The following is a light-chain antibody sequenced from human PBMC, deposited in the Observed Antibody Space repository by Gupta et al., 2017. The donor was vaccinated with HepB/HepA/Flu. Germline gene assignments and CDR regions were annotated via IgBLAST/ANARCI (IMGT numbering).Light chain of an antibody. Sequence: QSVLTHPPSVSGAPGQRVTIPCTGSSSNIGAGYDVHWYQQLPGTAPKLLIYGNNNRPSGVPDRFSGSKSGTSVSLAITGLQAEDEADYYCQSYDSSVSDSVVFGGGTKLTVL. V-gene: IGLV1-40*01. CDR2: GNN. J-gene: IGLJ2*01. CDR3: QSYDSSVSDSVV. CDR1: SSNIGAGYD.